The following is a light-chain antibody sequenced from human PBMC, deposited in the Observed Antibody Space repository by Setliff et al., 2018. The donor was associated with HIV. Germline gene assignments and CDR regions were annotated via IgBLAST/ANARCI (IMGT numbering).Light chain of an antibody. J-gene: IGLJ1*01. CDR2: EVS. CDR3: SSYTSSSLYV. CDR1: SSDVGGYNY. V-gene: IGLV2-14*01. Sequence: QSVLTQPASVSGSPGQSITTACTGTSSDVGGYNYVSWYQQHPGNAPKLMIFEVSNRPSGVSNRFSGSKSGNTASLTISGLQAEDEADYYCSSYTSSSLYVFGTGTKVTVL.